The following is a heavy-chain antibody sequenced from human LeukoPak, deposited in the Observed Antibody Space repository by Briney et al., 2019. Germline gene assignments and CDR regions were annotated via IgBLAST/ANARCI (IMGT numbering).Heavy chain of an antibody. CDR2: IYSGGAI. J-gene: IGHJ3*01. CDR1: GFSIRTYY. CDR3: VRAVHHNFYSDSSCSYGDAFDV. Sequence: TGGSLRLSCAASGFSIRTYYMSWVRQVPGKGLEWVSVIYSGGAIRYADSVKGRFTFSRDNFKDTLNIQMNSLRADDTAVYYCVRAVHHNFYSDSSCSYGDAFDVWGQGTVVTVSS. D-gene: IGHD3-22*01. V-gene: IGHV3-53*01.